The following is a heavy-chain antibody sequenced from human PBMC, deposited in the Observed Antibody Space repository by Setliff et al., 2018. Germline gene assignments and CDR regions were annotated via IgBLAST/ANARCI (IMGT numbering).Heavy chain of an antibody. Sequence: PSETLSLTCAVYGGSFSGYYWSWIRQPPGKGLEWIGEINHSGSTNYNPSLKSRVTISVDTSKNQFSLKLSSVTAADTAVYYCARAQVAVAGTIFDYWGQGTLVTVSS. CDR3: ARAQVAVAGTIFDY. V-gene: IGHV4-34*01. D-gene: IGHD6-19*01. CDR2: INHSGST. J-gene: IGHJ4*02. CDR1: GGSFSGYY.